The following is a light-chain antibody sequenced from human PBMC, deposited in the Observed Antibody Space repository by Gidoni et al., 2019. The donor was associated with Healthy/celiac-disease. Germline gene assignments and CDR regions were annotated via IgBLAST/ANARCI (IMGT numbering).Light chain of an antibody. J-gene: IGKJ4*01. CDR2: WAS. V-gene: IGKV4-1*01. Sequence: DLVITHSLHSLSVSLGERATINSKSSQSVLYSSNNKNYLAWYQQKPGQPPKLLIYWASTRESGVPDRFSGSGSGTDFTLTISSLQAEDVAVYYCQQYYSTLTFGGGTKVEIK. CDR3: QQYYSTLT. CDR1: QSVLYSSNNKNY.